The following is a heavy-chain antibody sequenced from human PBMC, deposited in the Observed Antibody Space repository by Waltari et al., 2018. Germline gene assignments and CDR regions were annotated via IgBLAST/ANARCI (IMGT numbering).Heavy chain of an antibody. CDR3: AKGPDIVLPYDY. Sequence: EVQLLESGGGLVQPGGSLRLSCAASGFTFSSYAMSWVRQAPGKGLEWVSAIRGSGGSTYYAESVKGRFNISRDNSKNTLYLQMNSLRAEDTAVYYCAKGPDIVLPYDYWGQGTLVTVSS. V-gene: IGHV3-23*01. D-gene: IGHD2-8*01. CDR2: IRGSGGST. J-gene: IGHJ4*02. CDR1: GFTFSSYA.